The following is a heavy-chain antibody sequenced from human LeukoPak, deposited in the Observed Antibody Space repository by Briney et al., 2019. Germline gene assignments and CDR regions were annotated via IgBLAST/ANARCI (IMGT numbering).Heavy chain of an antibody. CDR1: GFTVSSNY. J-gene: IGHJ6*02. CDR3: ARAASLTYYRIYGMDV. Sequence: GGSLRLSCAASGFTVSSNYMSWVRQAPGKGLEWVSVIYSGGSTYYADSVKGRFTISRDNSKNTLYLQMNSLRAEDTAVYYCARAASLTYYRIYGMDVWGQGTTVTVSS. D-gene: IGHD3-10*01. V-gene: IGHV3-66*01. CDR2: IYSGGST.